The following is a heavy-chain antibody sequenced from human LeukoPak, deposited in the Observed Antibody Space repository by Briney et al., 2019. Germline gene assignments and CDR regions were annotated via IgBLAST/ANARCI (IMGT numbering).Heavy chain of an antibody. Sequence: SETLSLTCTVSGDSISSSTYYWGWIRQPPGMGLEWIGTIYYSGNTYYNPSLKSRVTVSVDTSKNRFSLKLSSVTPADTAVYYCARVNWYFDLWGRGTLVTVSS. J-gene: IGHJ2*01. V-gene: IGHV4-39*07. CDR3: ARVNWYFDL. CDR1: GDSISSSTYY. CDR2: IYYSGNT.